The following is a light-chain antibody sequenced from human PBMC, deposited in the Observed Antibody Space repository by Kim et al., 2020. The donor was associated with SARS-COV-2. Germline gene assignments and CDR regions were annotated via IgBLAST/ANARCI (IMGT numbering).Light chain of an antibody. CDR3: QQYNSYSYS. CDR1: QSISSW. J-gene: IGKJ2*03. Sequence: SASVGDRVTITCRASQSISSWLAWYQQKPGKAPKLLIYKASSLESGVPSRFSGSGSGTEFTLTISSLQPYDFATYYCQQYNSYSYSFGQGTKLEI. CDR2: KAS. V-gene: IGKV1-5*03.